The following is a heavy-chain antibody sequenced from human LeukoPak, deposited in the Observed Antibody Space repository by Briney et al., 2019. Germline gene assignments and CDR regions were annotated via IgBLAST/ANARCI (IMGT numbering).Heavy chain of an antibody. Sequence: ASVKVSCKASGYTFTSYGISWVRRAPGQGLEWMGWISAYNGNTNYAQKLQGRVTMTTDTSTSTAYMELRSLRSDDTAVYYCARDVYYDILTGDYYYYMDVWGKGTTVTVSS. V-gene: IGHV1-18*01. CDR2: ISAYNGNT. D-gene: IGHD3-9*01. CDR3: ARDVYYDILTGDYYYYMDV. CDR1: GYTFTSYG. J-gene: IGHJ6*03.